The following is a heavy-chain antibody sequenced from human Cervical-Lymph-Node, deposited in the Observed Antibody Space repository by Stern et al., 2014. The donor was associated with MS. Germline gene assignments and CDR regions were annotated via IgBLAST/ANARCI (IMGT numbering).Heavy chain of an antibody. V-gene: IGHV5-51*03. CDR1: GYSFSNYW. Sequence: EVQLLESGAEVKKPGESLKISCKVSGYSFSNYWIGWVRQMPGKGLEWMGIIYPDAPGTRYSPAFQGQGTIPADKSITPASSARGNLKPSDTAMYYCAILKHSLTSGPYFNYWGQGTLVTVSS. CDR2: IYPDAPGT. CDR3: AILKHSLTSGPYFNY. J-gene: IGHJ4*02. D-gene: IGHD3-10*01.